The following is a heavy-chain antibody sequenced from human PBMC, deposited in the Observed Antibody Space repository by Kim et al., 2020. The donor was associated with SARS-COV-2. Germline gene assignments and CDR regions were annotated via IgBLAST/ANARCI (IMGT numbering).Heavy chain of an antibody. CDR3: ARAGGYASGWYY. CDR1: GDSISSYY. CDR2: IYYSGST. V-gene: IGHV4-59*13. Sequence: SETLSLTCTVSGDSISSYYWSWIRQPPGKGLEWIGYIYYSGSTNYNPSLKSRVTISVDTSKNQFSLKLSFATAADTAVYYCARAGGYASGWYYWGQGTLVTVSS. J-gene: IGHJ4*02. D-gene: IGHD6-19*01.